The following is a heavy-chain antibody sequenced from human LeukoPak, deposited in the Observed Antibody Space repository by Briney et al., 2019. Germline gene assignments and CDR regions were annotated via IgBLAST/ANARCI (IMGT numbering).Heavy chain of an antibody. CDR1: GGSFSGYY. D-gene: IGHD2-15*01. J-gene: IGHJ4*02. V-gene: IGHV4-34*01. Sequence: PSETLSLTCAVYGGSFSGYYWSWIRQPPGKGLEWIGEINHSGSTNYNPSLKSRVTISVDTSKNQFSLKLSSVTAADTAVYFCVRVGVVVAATRWTTPRRSYYFDYWGQRTLVTVSS. CDR3: VRVGVVVAATRWTTPRRSYYFDY. CDR2: INHSGST.